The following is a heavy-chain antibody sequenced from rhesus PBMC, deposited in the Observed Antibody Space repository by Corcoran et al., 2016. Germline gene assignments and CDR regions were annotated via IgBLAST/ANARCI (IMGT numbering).Heavy chain of an antibody. Sequence: QLQLQESGPGLVKPSETLPLNCAVSGGSISGHYWSWIRPPPGKGLEWIGRISGRGGSTDYNPSLKSRVTISIDTSKNQLSLKLSSVTAADTAVYYCARQTTGFWGNRFDVWGAGVLVTVSS. V-gene: IGHV4-173*01. CDR2: ISGRGGST. J-gene: IGHJ5-1*01. CDR1: GGSISGHY. D-gene: IGHD3-3*01. CDR3: ARQTTGFWGNRFDV.